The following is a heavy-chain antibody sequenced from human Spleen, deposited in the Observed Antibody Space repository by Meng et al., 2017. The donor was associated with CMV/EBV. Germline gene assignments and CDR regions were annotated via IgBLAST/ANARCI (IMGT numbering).Heavy chain of an antibody. J-gene: IGHJ5*02. CDR3: ARGRYLRYNWNYAGVDWFDP. CDR1: GGSISSYY. CDR2: IYYSGST. D-gene: IGHD1-7*01. V-gene: IGHV4-59*12. Sequence: GSLRLSCTVSGGSISSYYWSWIRQSPGKGLEWIGYIYYSGSTNYNPSLKSRVTISVDTSKNQFSLKLSSVTAADTAVYYCARGRYLRYNWNYAGVDWFDPWGQGTLVTVSS.